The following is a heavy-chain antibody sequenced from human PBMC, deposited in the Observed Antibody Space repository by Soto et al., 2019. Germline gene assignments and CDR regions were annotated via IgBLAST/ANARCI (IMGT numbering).Heavy chain of an antibody. CDR3: ARDSNGGWVDY. CDR2: ISSSSSYI. V-gene: IGHV3-21*01. D-gene: IGHD4-4*01. CDR1: GFTFSSYS. Sequence: EVQLVESGGGLVKPGGSLRLSCAASGFTFSSYSMNWVRQAPGKGLEWVSSISSSSSYIYYTDSVKGRFTISRDNAKNSLYLQMNSLRAEDTAVYYCARDSNGGWVDYWGQGTLVTVSS. J-gene: IGHJ4*02.